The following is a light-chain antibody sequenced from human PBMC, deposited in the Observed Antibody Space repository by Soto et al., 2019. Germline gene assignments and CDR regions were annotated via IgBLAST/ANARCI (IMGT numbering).Light chain of an antibody. J-gene: IGKJ4*01. V-gene: IGKV1-39*01. CDR2: AAS. CDR1: QSISSY. CDR3: QRSYRSPLT. Sequence: DIQMTQSPFSLSASVGDRVTITCRASQSISSYLNWYQQKPGKAPKLLIYAASSLQSGVPSRFSGSGSGTDFTLTISSLQPEDFATYYCQRSYRSPLTFGGGTRVNIK.